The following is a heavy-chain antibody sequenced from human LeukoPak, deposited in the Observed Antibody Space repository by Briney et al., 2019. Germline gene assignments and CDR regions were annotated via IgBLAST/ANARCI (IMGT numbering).Heavy chain of an antibody. CDR2: ISGSGGST. Sequence: PGGSLRLSCAASGFTFSSYAMSWVRQAPGKGLEWVSAISGSGGSTYYADSVKGRFTISRDNSKNTLYLQMNSLRAEDTAVYYCAKQLLYGDYYYYGMDVWGQGTTVTVSS. J-gene: IGHJ6*02. CDR3: AKQLLYGDYYYYGMDV. CDR1: GFTFSSYA. V-gene: IGHV3-23*01. D-gene: IGHD2-2*02.